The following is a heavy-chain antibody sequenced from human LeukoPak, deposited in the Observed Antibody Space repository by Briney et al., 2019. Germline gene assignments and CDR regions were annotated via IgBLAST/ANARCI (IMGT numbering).Heavy chain of an antibody. V-gene: IGHV4-59*01. CDR2: IYYSGST. CDR3: ARAVSASTVYYFDY. Sequence: SETLSLTCIVSGGSISSDYWNWIRQPPGKGLEWIGYIYYSGSTNYNPSLKSRVTISVDTSKIQLSLKLSSVTAADTAVYYCARAVSASTVYYFDYWGQGTLVTVSS. J-gene: IGHJ4*02. D-gene: IGHD4-17*01. CDR1: GGSISSDY.